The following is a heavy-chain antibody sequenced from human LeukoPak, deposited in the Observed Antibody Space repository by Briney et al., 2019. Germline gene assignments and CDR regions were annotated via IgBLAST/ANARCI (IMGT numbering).Heavy chain of an antibody. V-gene: IGHV3-7*01. CDR3: VRGYWYFDL. J-gene: IGHJ2*01. CDR2: IKQDESEK. CDR1: GFTFSSYW. Sequence: GGSLRFSCAASGFTFSSYWMRWVRQAPGKGLEWVANIKQDESEKYHVDSVKGRFTISRDNAKNSIYLQMSSLTAEDTAVYYCVRGYWYFDLWGRGTLVTVSS.